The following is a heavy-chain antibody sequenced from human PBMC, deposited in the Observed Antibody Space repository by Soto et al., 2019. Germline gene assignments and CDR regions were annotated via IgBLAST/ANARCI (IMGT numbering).Heavy chain of an antibody. J-gene: IGHJ4*02. CDR1: GGSISSGGYY. CDR2: IYYSGST. V-gene: IGHV4-31*03. Sequence: QVQLQESGPGLVKPSQTLSLTCTVSGGSISSGGYYWSWIRQHPGKALEWIGYIYYSGSTYYNPSLKSRVTITVDTSKNQFSLKLSSVTAADTAVYYCARGRVGATGVYFDYWGQGTLVTVSS. D-gene: IGHD1-26*01. CDR3: ARGRVGATGVYFDY.